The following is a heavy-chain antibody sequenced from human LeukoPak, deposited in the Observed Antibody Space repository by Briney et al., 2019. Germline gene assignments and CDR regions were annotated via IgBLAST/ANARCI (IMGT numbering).Heavy chain of an antibody. Sequence: SVKVSCKASGGTFSSYTISWVRQAPGQGLEWMGRIIPILGIANYAQKFQGRVTITADKSTSTAYMELSSLRSEDAAVYYCARDPPTMVRGGRWFDPWGQGTLVTVSS. D-gene: IGHD3-10*01. CDR2: IIPILGIA. J-gene: IGHJ5*02. CDR3: ARDPPTMVRGGRWFDP. CDR1: GGTFSSYT. V-gene: IGHV1-69*04.